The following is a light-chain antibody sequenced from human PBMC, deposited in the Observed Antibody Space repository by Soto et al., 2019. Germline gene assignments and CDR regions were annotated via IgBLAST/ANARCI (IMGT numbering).Light chain of an antibody. Sequence: EIVMTQSPATLSMSPGEGATLSCRASQSVRSNLAWYQQKPGQAPRLLIYGASTRATGIPARFSGSGSGTEFTLTISSLQSEDFAVYYCHQYNNWHTFGGGTKVEIK. CDR3: HQYNNWHT. CDR2: GAS. J-gene: IGKJ4*01. V-gene: IGKV3-15*01. CDR1: QSVRSN.